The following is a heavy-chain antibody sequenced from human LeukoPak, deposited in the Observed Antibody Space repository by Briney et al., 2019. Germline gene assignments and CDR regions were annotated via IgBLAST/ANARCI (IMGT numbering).Heavy chain of an antibody. Sequence: NPSETLSLTCAVSGGSISSGGYSWTWIRQPPGKELEWIGYIYYGGITYYNPSLKSRITISVDTSKNQFSLKVSSVTAADTAVYYCARGAPRITMVRGVDDAFDVWGQGTMVTVSS. CDR2: IYYGGIT. CDR1: GGSISSGGYS. CDR3: ARGAPRITMVRGVDDAFDV. V-gene: IGHV4-30-4*07. D-gene: IGHD3-10*01. J-gene: IGHJ3*01.